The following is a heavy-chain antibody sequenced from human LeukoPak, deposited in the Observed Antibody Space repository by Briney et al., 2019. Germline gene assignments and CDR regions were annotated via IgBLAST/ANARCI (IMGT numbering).Heavy chain of an antibody. V-gene: IGHV4-59*08. D-gene: IGHD7-27*01. CDR2: VSYSGSS. CDR1: GGSINNYY. J-gene: IGHJ4*02. Sequence: PSETLSLTCTVSGGSINNYYWSWIRQPPGKRLEWIAYVSYSGSSTSNPSLESRVTVSVDMSKNQFSLRLTSVTASDTAVYYCARLQGRGDNYLDYWGQGTLVTVSS. CDR3: ARLQGRGDNYLDY.